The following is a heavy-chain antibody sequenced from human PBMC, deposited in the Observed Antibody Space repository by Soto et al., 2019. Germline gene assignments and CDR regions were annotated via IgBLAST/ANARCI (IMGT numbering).Heavy chain of an antibody. Sequence: ASVKVSCKASGYTFTSYAMHWVRQAPGQRPEWMGWINPANGHTKYSKKFQDRVTITRDTSASTGYMELSSLRSEDTAVYYCGRSVVGATGEILYNAMDVWGQGTTVTVSS. CDR2: INPANGHT. CDR3: GRSVVGATGEILYNAMDV. CDR1: GYTFTSYA. J-gene: IGHJ6*02. D-gene: IGHD1-26*01. V-gene: IGHV1-3*01.